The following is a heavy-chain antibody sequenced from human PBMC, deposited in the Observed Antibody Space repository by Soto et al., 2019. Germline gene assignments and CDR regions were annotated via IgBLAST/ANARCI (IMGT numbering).Heavy chain of an antibody. V-gene: IGHV1-69*13. J-gene: IGHJ3*02. Sequence: SVKVSCKAPGGTFSTYAISWVRQAPGQGLEWMGGIIPMFGTANYAQRFQDRVTITAGESTNTVYMELSSLRSDDTAVYFCVRVVVVTPKHDAFDIWGQGTVVTVSS. D-gene: IGHD2-21*02. CDR3: VRVVVVTPKHDAFDI. CDR2: IIPMFGTA. CDR1: GGTFSTYA.